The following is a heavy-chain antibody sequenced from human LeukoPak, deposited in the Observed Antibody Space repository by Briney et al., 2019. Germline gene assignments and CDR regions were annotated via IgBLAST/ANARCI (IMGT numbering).Heavy chain of an antibody. V-gene: IGHV1-69*06. Sequence: SVKVSCKASGGTFSSYAISWVRQAPGQGLEWMGGIIPIFGTANYARKFQGRVTITADKSTSTAYMELSSLRSEDTAVYYCARGGYYDYVWGSYRYYYFDYWGQGTLVTVSS. CDR2: IIPIFGTA. D-gene: IGHD3-16*02. CDR1: GGTFSSYA. J-gene: IGHJ4*02. CDR3: ARGGYYDYVWGSYRYYYFDY.